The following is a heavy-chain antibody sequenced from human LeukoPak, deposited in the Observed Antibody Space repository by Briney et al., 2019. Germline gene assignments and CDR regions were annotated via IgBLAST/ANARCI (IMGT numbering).Heavy chain of an antibody. CDR1: GFTFINYG. J-gene: IGHJ4*02. Sequence: KPGGSLRLSCAASGFTFINYGMTWVRQAPGKGLEWVSSISSSSSHIYYADSVKGRLTISRDNAKNSLYLYMNSLRAEDTAVYYCARDGRGAVASDYWGQGTLLTVSS. V-gene: IGHV3-21*01. D-gene: IGHD6-19*01. CDR2: ISSSSSHI. CDR3: ARDGRGAVASDY.